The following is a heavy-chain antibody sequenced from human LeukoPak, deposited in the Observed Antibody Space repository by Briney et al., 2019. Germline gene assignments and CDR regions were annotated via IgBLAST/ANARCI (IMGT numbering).Heavy chain of an antibody. J-gene: IGHJ4*02. D-gene: IGHD1-14*01. V-gene: IGHV3-23*01. Sequence: GGSLRLSCAASGLSYSSFAMSWVRQGPARGLEWVSSIRGNGDTFYADSVKGRFTLYSDSSRNTVYFQLNNLRVEDAAIYYCARASWVSTTDAVRWGQGTLVTVSS. CDR3: ARASWVSTTDAVR. CDR2: IRGNGDT. CDR1: GLSYSSFA.